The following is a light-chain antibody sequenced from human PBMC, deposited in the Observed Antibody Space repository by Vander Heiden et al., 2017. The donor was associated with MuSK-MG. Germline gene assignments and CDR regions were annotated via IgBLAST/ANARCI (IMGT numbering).Light chain of an antibody. Sequence: EIVRTQSPDSLSVTPTETVSITCRASQDIGNALHWYQQKPQQSPKLLIKFTSQSCSGPPSRISGKGSGTDFTLTINGVEAEDVATYYSQQRNTLPYTFGQGTKLXIK. CDR1: QDIGNA. J-gene: IGKJ2*01. V-gene: IGKV6-21*01. CDR3: QQRNTLPYT. CDR2: FTS.